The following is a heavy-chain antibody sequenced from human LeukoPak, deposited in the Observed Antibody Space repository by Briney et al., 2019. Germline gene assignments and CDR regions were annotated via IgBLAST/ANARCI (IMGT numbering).Heavy chain of an antibody. V-gene: IGHV3-30*18. J-gene: IGHJ4*02. Sequence: PGGSLRLSCAASGFTFSSYGMHWVRQAPGKVLEWVAVISYDGSNKYYADSVKGRFTISRDNSKNTLYLQMNSLRAEDTAVYYCAKGLRKLIVGSTEYYFDYWGQGTLVTVSS. CDR2: ISYDGSNK. CDR1: GFTFSSYG. CDR3: AKGLRKLIVGSTEYYFDY. D-gene: IGHD1-26*01.